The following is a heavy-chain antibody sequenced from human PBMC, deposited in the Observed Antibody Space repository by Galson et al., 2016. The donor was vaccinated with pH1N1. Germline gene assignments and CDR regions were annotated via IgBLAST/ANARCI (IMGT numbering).Heavy chain of an antibody. CDR3: AKNQETRGGDCYWCSGFDY. J-gene: IGHJ4*02. CDR1: GFTFSSYG. D-gene: IGHD2-21*02. V-gene: IGHV3-30*02. Sequence: LRLSCAASGFTFSSYGMHWVRQAPGKGLEWVAFIRYDGSSKYYADSVKGRFTISRDSSKNTLYLQMNSLRAEDTAVYYCAKNQETRGGDCYWCSGFDYWGQGTLVTVSS. CDR2: IRYDGSSK.